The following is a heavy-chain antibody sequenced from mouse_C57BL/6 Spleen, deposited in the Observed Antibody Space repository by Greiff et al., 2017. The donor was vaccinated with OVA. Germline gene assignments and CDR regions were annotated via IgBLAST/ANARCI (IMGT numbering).Heavy chain of an antibody. D-gene: IGHD4-1*01. CDR3: ATGTGFDY. V-gene: IGHV14-2*01. CDR1: GFNFKNSY. Sequence: EVQLQQSGAELVKPGASVKLSCTASGFNFKNSYMHWVKQRTEQGLEWIGRIVPEDGETKDAPKFQGKATITAETTSTPAYLKLSSLTSEDTAVYYCATGTGFDYWGQGTTLTVSS. CDR2: IVPEDGET. J-gene: IGHJ2*01.